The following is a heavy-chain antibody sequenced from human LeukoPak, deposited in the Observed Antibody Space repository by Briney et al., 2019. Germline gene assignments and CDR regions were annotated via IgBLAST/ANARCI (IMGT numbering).Heavy chain of an antibody. V-gene: IGHV3-48*03. CDR1: EFTFSSYE. D-gene: IGHD3-9*01. Sequence: PGGSLRLSCEASEFTFSSYEMNWVRQAPGEGLEWVSHISSSGRTKYYADSVKGRFTISRDNAKNSLFLQMNSLRAEDTAIYYCARELVTHQYYYAMDVWGQGTTVTVSS. CDR3: ARELVTHQYYYAMDV. CDR2: ISSSGRTK. J-gene: IGHJ6*02.